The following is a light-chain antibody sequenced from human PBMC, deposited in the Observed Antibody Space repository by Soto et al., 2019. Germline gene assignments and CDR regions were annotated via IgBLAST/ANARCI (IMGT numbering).Light chain of an antibody. CDR2: DAS. CDR3: QQYDNLLT. V-gene: IGKV1-33*01. J-gene: IGKJ4*01. Sequence: DIQMTQSPSSLSASVGDRVTITCQASQDISNYLNWYQQKPGKAPKLLIYDASNLETGVPSKFSGSGSGTDFTFTISSLDPEDVATYYCQQYDNLLTFGGGTKLEIK. CDR1: QDISNY.